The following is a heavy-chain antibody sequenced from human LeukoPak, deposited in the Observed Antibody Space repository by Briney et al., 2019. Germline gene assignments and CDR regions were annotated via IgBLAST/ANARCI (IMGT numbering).Heavy chain of an antibody. CDR1: GFTFSTSW. CDR2: INSDGSSR. J-gene: IGHJ4*02. V-gene: IGHV3-74*01. CDR3: TRNLAPFDY. D-gene: IGHD1-7*01. Sequence: PGGSLRLSCAASGFTFSTSWMHWVRQAPGKGLVWVSRINSDGSSRSYADSVKGRFTIPRDNAKNTLYLQMNSLRAEDTAVYYCTRNLAPFDYWGQGTLVTVSS.